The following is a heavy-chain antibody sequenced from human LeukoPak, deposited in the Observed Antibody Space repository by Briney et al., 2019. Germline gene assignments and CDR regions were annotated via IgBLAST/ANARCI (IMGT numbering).Heavy chain of an antibody. CDR2: IFASGSNT. CDR1: GFTFNTYA. Sequence: GGSLRLSCAASGFTFNTYAMNWVRQAPGKGLEWVSGIFASGSNTYYAESVKGRFTISRDNSRSTLYLQMNSLRAEDTAIYYCAKATGSTNYFHGMDVWGQGTLVTVSS. J-gene: IGHJ6*02. CDR3: AKATGSTNYFHGMDV. V-gene: IGHV3-23*01. D-gene: IGHD2-2*01.